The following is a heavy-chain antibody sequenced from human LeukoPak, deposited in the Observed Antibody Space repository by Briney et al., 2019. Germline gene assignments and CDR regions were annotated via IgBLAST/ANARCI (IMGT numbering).Heavy chain of an antibody. CDR1: GFIFSSYS. V-gene: IGHV3-21*01. CDR3: ARGPSNYVQNWFDP. Sequence: GGSLRLSCAASGFIFSSYSINWVRQAPGKGLEWVSSISSSGSYIYYADSVKGRFTISRDNAKNSLYLQMNSLRAEDTAVYYCARGPSNYVQNWFDPWGQGTLVTVSS. J-gene: IGHJ5*02. D-gene: IGHD4-11*01. CDR2: ISSSGSYI.